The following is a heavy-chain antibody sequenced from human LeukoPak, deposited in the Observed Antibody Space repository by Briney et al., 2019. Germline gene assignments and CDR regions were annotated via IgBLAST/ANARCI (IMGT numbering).Heavy chain of an antibody. D-gene: IGHD3-22*01. V-gene: IGHV4-59*01. CDR1: GGSFSGYY. Sequence: SETLSLTCAVYGGSFSGYYWSWIRQPPGKGLEWIGYIYCSGSTNYNPSLKSRVTISVDTSKNQFSLKLSSVTAADTAVYYCARVNYDSSGYFFDYWGQGTLVTVSS. CDR2: IYCSGST. J-gene: IGHJ4*02. CDR3: ARVNYDSSGYFFDY.